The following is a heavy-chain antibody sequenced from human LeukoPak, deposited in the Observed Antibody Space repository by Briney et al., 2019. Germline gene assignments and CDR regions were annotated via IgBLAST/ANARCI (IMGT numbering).Heavy chain of an antibody. CDR2: ISGNNGNT. V-gene: IGHV1-18*01. CDR3: ARDRDYEFWIGLLGYYMDV. D-gene: IGHD3-3*01. CDR1: GYTFTSYG. J-gene: IGHJ6*03. Sequence: ASVKVSCKASGYTFTSYGITWVRQAPGQGPEWMGWISGNNGNTNYAQKFQGRVTMTTDTSTNTAYMEVRSLRSDDTAVYYCARDRDYEFWIGLLGYYMDVWGKGTTVTVSS.